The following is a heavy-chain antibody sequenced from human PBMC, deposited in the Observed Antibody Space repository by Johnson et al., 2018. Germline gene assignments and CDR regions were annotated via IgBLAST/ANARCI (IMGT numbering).Heavy chain of an antibody. D-gene: IGHD2-15*01. CDR3: ARKAGSEGTCYLDV. Sequence: VQLVESGGGLVKPGGSLRLSCAASGFTFSSYSMNWVRQAPGKGLEWVSSISTRSSFIHYADSVKGRFTISRDNAKNSLYLQMNSLRAEDTAVYYCARKAGSEGTCYLDVGGKGTTVTVSS. CDR2: ISTRSSFI. CDR1: GFTFSSYS. J-gene: IGHJ6*03. V-gene: IGHV3-21*01.